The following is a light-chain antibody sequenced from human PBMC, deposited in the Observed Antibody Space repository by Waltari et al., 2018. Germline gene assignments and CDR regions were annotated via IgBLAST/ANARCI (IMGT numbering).Light chain of an antibody. V-gene: IGLV2-8*01. Sequence: QSALTQPPSASGSPGQSVTISCTGTSSDVGGYNYVSWYQQHPGKAPKLMLYEVSKRPSGVPDCFSASKSGTTASLTVSGLQAEDEADYYCSSYAGSNNVVFGGGTKLTVL. CDR3: SSYAGSNNVV. J-gene: IGLJ2*01. CDR1: SSDVGGYNY. CDR2: EVS.